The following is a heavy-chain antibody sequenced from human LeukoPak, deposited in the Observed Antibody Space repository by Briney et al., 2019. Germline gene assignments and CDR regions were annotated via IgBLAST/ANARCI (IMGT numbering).Heavy chain of an antibody. CDR1: GFTFDNYG. V-gene: IGHV3-20*04. D-gene: IGHD3-22*01. J-gene: IGHJ3*02. CDR2: IKWNGGST. CDR3: ARIDTYYYDSSGYYSAFDI. Sequence: GGSLRLSCAASGFTFDNYGMSWVRQAPGKGVEWVSCIKWNGGSTGYADSVKGRFTISRDNAKHSLYLQMNSLRAEDTALYYCARIDTYYYDSSGYYSAFDIWGQGTIVTVSS.